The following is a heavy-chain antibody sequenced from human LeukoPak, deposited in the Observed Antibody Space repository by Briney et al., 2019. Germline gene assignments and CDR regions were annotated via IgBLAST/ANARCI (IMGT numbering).Heavy chain of an antibody. J-gene: IGHJ5*02. CDR3: ARLLSNWFDP. CDR1: GFTFSDQY. Sequence: PGGSLRLSCAVSGFTFSDQYMSWIRQAPGKGLEWVSYISSSGNTIYNADSVKGRFTISRDNAKNSLYLQMNSLRAEDTAIYYCARLLSNWFDPWGQGTLVTVSS. D-gene: IGHD1-26*01. CDR2: ISSSGNTI. V-gene: IGHV3-11*01.